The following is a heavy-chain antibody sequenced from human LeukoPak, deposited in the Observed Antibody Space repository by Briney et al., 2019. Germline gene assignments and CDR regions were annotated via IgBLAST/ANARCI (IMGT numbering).Heavy chain of an antibody. J-gene: IGHJ4*02. CDR2: INHSGST. CDR3: ARGRVGDY. Sequence: SETLSLTCAVYGGSFSGYYWSWIRRPPGKGLEWIGEINHSGSTNYNPSLKSRVTISVDTSKNQFSLKLSSVTAADTAVYYCARGRVGDYWGQGTLVTVSS. D-gene: IGHD3-10*01. V-gene: IGHV4-34*01. CDR1: GGSFSGYY.